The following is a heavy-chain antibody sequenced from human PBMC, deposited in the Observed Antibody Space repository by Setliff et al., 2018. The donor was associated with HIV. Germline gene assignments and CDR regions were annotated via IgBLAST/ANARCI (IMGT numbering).Heavy chain of an antibody. CDR2: IYYSGTT. CDR1: GDPVSSASYY. CDR3: ASEAWTSYRSSSGYYDYYMDV. V-gene: IGHV4-61*01. D-gene: IGHD6-6*01. J-gene: IGHJ6*03. Sequence: PSETLSLTCTVSGDPVSSASYYWSWIRQPPGKGLEWIGYIYYSGTTKYNPSLKSRVTISVDTSKNQFSLKLSSVTAADTAVYYCASEAWTSYRSSSGYYDYYMDVWGKGTTVTVSS.